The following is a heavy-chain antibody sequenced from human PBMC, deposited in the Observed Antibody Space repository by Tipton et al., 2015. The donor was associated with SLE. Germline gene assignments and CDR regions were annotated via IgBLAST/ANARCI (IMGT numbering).Heavy chain of an antibody. CDR1: GGSISSGGYS. J-gene: IGHJ4*02. D-gene: IGHD5-12*01. V-gene: IGHV4-30-2*01. CDR3: ARADSGYDLVDY. CDR2: IYHSGST. Sequence: LRLSCAVSGGSISSGGYSWSWIRQPPGKGLEWIGYIYHSGSTNYNPSLKSRVTISVDTSKNQFSLKLSSVTAADTAVYYCARADSGYDLVDYWGQGTLVTVSS.